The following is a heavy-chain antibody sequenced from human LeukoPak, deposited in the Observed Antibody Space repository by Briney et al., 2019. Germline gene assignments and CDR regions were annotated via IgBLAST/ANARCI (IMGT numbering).Heavy chain of an antibody. V-gene: IGHV4-4*07. Sequence: PSETLSLTCTVSSGSISSYYWSWIRQPAGRGLEWIGRIYTSGSTNYNPSLKSRVTMSVDSSKNQFSLKLSSVTAADMAVYYFAREGYYDSSGYYYVGNYFDYWGQGTLVTVSS. CDR1: SGSISSYY. CDR2: IYTSGST. D-gene: IGHD3-22*01. J-gene: IGHJ4*02. CDR3: AREGYYDSSGYYYVGNYFDY.